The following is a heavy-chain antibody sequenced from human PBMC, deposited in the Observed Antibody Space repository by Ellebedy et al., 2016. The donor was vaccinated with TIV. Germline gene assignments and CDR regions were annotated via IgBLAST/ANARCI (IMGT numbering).Heavy chain of an antibody. Sequence: SETLSLXCAVSGGSISSSNWWSWVRQPPGKGLEWIGEIYHSGSTNYNPSLKSRVTISVDTSKNQFSLKLSSVTAADTAVYYCARAPMRWLQLSNYFDYWGQGTLVTVSS. V-gene: IGHV4-4*02. D-gene: IGHD5-24*01. CDR2: IYHSGST. J-gene: IGHJ4*02. CDR3: ARAPMRWLQLSNYFDY. CDR1: GGSISSSNW.